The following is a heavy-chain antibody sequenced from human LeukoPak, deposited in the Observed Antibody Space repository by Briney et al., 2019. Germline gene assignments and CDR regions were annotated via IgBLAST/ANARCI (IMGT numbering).Heavy chain of an antibody. CDR2: ISSSSSTI. CDR3: ARDFDGFDY. Sequence: GGSLRLSCAASGFTFSSYSMTWVRQAPGKGLEWVSYISSSSSTIYYADSVKGRFTISRDNAKNSLYLQMNSLRAEDTAVYYCARDFDGFDYWGQGTLVTVSS. CDR1: GFTFSSYS. D-gene: IGHD3-9*01. J-gene: IGHJ4*02. V-gene: IGHV3-48*01.